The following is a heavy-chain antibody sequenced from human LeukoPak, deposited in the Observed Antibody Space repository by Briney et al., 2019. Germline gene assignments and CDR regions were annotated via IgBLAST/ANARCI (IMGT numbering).Heavy chain of an antibody. J-gene: IGHJ4*02. CDR2: INPNSGNT. V-gene: IGHV1-8*01. Sequence: ASVKVSCKASGYTFTSYDINWVRQATGQGLEWMGWINPNSGNTGYAQKFQGRVTMTRITSISTAYLELSSLRSDDTAVYYCARGANYYGSDTPYYWGQGTLVTASS. CDR3: ARGANYYGSDTPYY. CDR1: GYTFTSYD. D-gene: IGHD3-10*01.